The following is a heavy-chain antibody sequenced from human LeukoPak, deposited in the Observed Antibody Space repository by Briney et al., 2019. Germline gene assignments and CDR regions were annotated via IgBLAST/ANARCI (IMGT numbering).Heavy chain of an antibody. CDR3: ARRKGDCSGGSCYHFDY. D-gene: IGHD2-15*01. Sequence: AESLMISCKGSGYSFTSYWIGWGHQLPGKGLEWMGIIYPGDSDTRYSPSFQGQVTISADKSISTAYLQWSSLTAADTAMYYCARRKGDCSGGSCYHFDYWGQGTLVTVSS. J-gene: IGHJ4*02. CDR2: IYPGDSDT. CDR1: GYSFTSYW. V-gene: IGHV5-51*07.